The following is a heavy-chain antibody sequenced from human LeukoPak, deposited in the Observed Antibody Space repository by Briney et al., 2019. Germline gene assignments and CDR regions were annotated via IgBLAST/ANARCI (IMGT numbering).Heavy chain of an antibody. CDR1: GGSITSGGNY. CDR3: ARGKFGELYYFEY. Sequence: PSETLSLTCSVSGGSITSGGNYWSWVRQHPGKGLEWIGYIYHSGTTLYNPSLKSRVTMSVDTSKNQFSLRLNSVTAADTAVYYCARGKFGELYYFEYWGQGTLVTVSS. D-gene: IGHD3-10*01. J-gene: IGHJ4*02. V-gene: IGHV4-31*03. CDR2: IYHSGTT.